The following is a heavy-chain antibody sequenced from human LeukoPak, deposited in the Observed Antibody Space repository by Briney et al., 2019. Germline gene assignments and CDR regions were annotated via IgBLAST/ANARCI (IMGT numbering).Heavy chain of an antibody. Sequence: GASVKVSCKASGGTFSSYAISWVRQAPGQGLEWMGGIIPIFGTANYAQKFQGRVTITTDESTSTAYMELSSLRSEDTAVYYCARDLTHGGNSFPPESQDWGQGTLVTVSS. J-gene: IGHJ4*02. CDR1: GGTFSSYA. CDR3: ARDLTHGGNSFPPESQD. V-gene: IGHV1-69*05. D-gene: IGHD4-23*01. CDR2: IIPIFGTA.